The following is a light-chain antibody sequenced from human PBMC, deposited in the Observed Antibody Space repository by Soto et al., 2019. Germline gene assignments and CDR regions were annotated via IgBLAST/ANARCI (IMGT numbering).Light chain of an antibody. CDR2: GAS. Sequence: EIALTQSPGTLSLSPGERATLSCLASQSVSAGHLAWYQQKPGQAPRLLIYGASSRATGIPDRFSGSGSGTEFTLTISSLQSEDFAVYYCQQYGTSPRTFGQGTKVDIK. V-gene: IGKV3-20*01. J-gene: IGKJ1*01. CDR1: QSVSAGH. CDR3: QQYGTSPRT.